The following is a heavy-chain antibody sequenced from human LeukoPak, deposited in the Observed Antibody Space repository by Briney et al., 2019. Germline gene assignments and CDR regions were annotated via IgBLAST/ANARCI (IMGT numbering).Heavy chain of an antibody. D-gene: IGHD3-10*01. J-gene: IGHJ5*02. Sequence: SETLSLTCTVSGGSISSYYWSWIRQPPGKGLEWIGSIYHSGSTYYNPSLKSRVTISVDTSKNQFSLKLSSVTAADTAVYYCAREGYYGSGANWFDPWGQGTLVTVSS. CDR1: GGSISSYY. CDR3: AREGYYGSGANWFDP. CDR2: IYHSGST. V-gene: IGHV4-38-2*02.